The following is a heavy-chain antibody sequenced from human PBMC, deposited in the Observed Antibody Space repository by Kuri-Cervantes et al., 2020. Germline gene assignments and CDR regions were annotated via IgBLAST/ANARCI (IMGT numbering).Heavy chain of an antibody. CDR1: GGSFSDHY. CDR3: ARQGYCSSTSCYDWGLGY. D-gene: IGHD2-2*01. J-gene: IGHJ4*02. CDR2: IHYSGST. V-gene: IGHV4-34*01. Sequence: SETLSLTCGVYGGSFSDHYCAWIRQTPGKGLEWIGEIHYSGSTNYNPSLKSRVTISVDTSKNQFSLKLSSVTAADTAVYYCARQGYCSSTSCYDWGLGYWGQGTLVTVSS.